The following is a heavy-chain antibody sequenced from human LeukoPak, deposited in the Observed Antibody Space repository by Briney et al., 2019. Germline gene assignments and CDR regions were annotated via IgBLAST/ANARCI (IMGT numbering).Heavy chain of an antibody. V-gene: IGHV3-30*02. CDR1: GFTFSSYG. Sequence: GGSLRLSCAASGFTFSSYGMHWVRQAPGKGLEGGAFIRFEGSNKQYADSVKGRFTISRDNAKNSLYLQMNSLRAEDTAVYDWARAHRVLQEGDYVLLDLLGPGTLVTVSS. CDR2: IRFEGSNK. D-gene: IGHD4-17*01. CDR3: ARAHRVLQEGDYVLLDL. J-gene: IGHJ4*02.